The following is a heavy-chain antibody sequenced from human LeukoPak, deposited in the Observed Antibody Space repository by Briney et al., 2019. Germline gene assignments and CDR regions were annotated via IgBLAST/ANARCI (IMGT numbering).Heavy chain of an antibody. D-gene: IGHD2-21*01. Sequence: SETLSLTCTVSGGSISSYYWSWIRQPPGKGLEWIGYIYYSGSTNYNPSLKSRVTISVDTSKNQFSLKLSSVTAADTAVYYCARNKVGDILEYNWFDPWAREPWSPSPQ. CDR1: GGSISSYY. CDR3: ARNKVGDILEYNWFDP. V-gene: IGHV4-59*01. CDR2: IYYSGST. J-gene: IGHJ5*02.